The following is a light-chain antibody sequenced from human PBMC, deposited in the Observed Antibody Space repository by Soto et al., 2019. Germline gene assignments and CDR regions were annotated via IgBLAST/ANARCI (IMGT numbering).Light chain of an antibody. Sequence: EIVLTQSPGTLSLSPGERATLSCRASQSVSSSYLAWYQQKPGQAPRLLIYGASSRATGIPDRFSGSGSGTDFTLTISRLDPEYFAVYYCQQYGSSPLTFGGGTKGEIK. CDR1: QSVSSSY. CDR3: QQYGSSPLT. V-gene: IGKV3-20*01. CDR2: GAS. J-gene: IGKJ4*01.